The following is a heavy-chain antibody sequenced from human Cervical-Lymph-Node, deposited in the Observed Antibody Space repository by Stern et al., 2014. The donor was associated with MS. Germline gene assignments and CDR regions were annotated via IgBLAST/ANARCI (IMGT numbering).Heavy chain of an antibody. CDR1: GYTFTGYS. V-gene: IGHV7-4-1*02. D-gene: IGHD3-10*01. J-gene: IGHJ4*02. CDR3: ARFVDNTMGRVFDY. Sequence: VQLVQSGSELKKPGASVKVSCKASGYTFTGYSMNWVRQAPGQGLEWMVWINPNTGNPTYAQGFTGRFVFSLDTSVSTTYLQISSLKAEDTGVYFCARFVDNTMGRVFDYWGQGTQVTVSS. CDR2: INPNTGNP.